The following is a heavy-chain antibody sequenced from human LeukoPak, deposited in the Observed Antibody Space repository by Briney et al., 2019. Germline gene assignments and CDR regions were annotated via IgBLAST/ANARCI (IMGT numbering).Heavy chain of an antibody. V-gene: IGHV3-9*01. CDR2: ISWNSGSI. CDR1: GFTFDDYA. CDR3: AKDNAGYFDY. J-gene: IGHJ4*02. Sequence: GRSLRLSCAASGFTFDDYAMHWVRQAPGKGLEWVSGISWNSGSIGYADSVKGRFTISRDNAKNSLYLQMNSLRAEDTALYYCAKDNAGYFDYWGQGTLVTVFS.